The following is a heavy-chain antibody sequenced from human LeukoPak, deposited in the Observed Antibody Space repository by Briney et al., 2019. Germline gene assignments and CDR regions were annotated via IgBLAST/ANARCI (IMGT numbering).Heavy chain of an antibody. CDR2: INNDGSST. V-gene: IGHV3-74*01. J-gene: IGHJ6*02. D-gene: IGHD1-14*01. CDR3: ATGQGHGMDV. Sequence: AGGSLRLTCAASGFTFSSYWMHWVRHAPGKGLVWVSRINNDGSSTSYADSVKGQFTISRDNAKNTLYLQVNSLRAEDTAVYYCATGQGHGMDVWGQGTTVTVSS. CDR1: GFTFSSYW.